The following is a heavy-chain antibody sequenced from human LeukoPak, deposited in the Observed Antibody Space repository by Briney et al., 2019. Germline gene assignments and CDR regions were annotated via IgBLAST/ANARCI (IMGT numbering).Heavy chain of an antibody. J-gene: IGHJ4*02. V-gene: IGHV3-33*01. Sequence: GRSLRLSCAASGFTFSSYGIHWVRQAPGKGLEWVAVIWYDGSKKYYADSVKGRFTLSRDNSKNTLYLQMNSLRAEDTAVYYCARGVGRWLQVGYWGQGTLVTVSS. CDR3: ARGVGRWLQVGY. CDR1: GFTFSSYG. D-gene: IGHD5-24*01. CDR2: IWYDGSKK.